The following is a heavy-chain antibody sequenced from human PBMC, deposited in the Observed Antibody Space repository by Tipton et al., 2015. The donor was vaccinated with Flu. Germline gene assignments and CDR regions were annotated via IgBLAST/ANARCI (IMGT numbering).Heavy chain of an antibody. CDR3: AREYHSSSWVGEYYYYGMDV. D-gene: IGHD6-13*01. J-gene: IGHJ6*02. CDR2: ISSSSSYI. V-gene: IGHV3-21*01. Sequence: VQLVQSGGGLVKPGGSLRLSCAASGFTFSSYSMNWVRQAPGKGLEWVSSISSSSSYIYYADSVKGRFTISRDNAKNSLYLQMNSLRAEDTAVYYCAREYHSSSWVGEYYYYGMDVWGQGTTVTVSS. CDR1: GFTFSSYS.